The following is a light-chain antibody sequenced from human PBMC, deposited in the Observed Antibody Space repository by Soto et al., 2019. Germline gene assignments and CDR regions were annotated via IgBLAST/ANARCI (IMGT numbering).Light chain of an antibody. CDR1: SSDVGSYNL. V-gene: IGLV2-23*01. Sequence: QSALTQPASVSGSPGQSITISCTGTSSDVGSYNLVSWCQQHPGKAPKFMIYEGTKRPSGVSNRFSGSKSGNTASLTISGLQAEDEADYYCCSYAGSRHYVFGTGTKVTVL. J-gene: IGLJ1*01. CDR3: CSYAGSRHYV. CDR2: EGT.